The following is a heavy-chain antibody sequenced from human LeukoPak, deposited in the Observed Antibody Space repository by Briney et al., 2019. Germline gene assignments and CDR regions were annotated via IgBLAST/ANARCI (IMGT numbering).Heavy chain of an antibody. V-gene: IGHV3-30*04. CDR3: SRDAPYFDS. CDR1: GFTFSSNA. CDR2: ISYDGRDE. J-gene: IGHJ4*02. Sequence: GGSLRLSCAASGFTFSSNAMHWIRQAPDRGLEWVAVISYDGRDENYADSVKGRFTISRDSSRDTMYLHMNSLRVEDTAMYYCSRDAPYFDSWGRGTLVTVSS.